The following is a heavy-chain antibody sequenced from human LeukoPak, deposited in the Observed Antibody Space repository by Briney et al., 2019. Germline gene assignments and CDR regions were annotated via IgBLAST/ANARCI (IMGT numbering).Heavy chain of an antibody. V-gene: IGHV3-48*04. CDR1: GFTFSSYS. CDR2: ISSSSSTI. Sequence: PGGSLRLSCAASGFTFSSYSMNWVRQAPGKGLEWVSYISSSSSTIYYADSVKGRFTISRDNAKNSLYLQMNSLRAEDTALYYCARDRWQWLVKGFSDYWGQRTLVTVSS. J-gene: IGHJ4*02. D-gene: IGHD6-19*01. CDR3: ARDRWQWLVKGFSDY.